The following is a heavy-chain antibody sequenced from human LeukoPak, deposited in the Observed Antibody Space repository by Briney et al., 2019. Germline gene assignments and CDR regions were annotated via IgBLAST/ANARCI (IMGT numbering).Heavy chain of an antibody. J-gene: IGHJ5*02. CDR2: IYYSGST. CDR1: GGSISSYY. V-gene: IGHV4-59*01. D-gene: IGHD3-16*01. CDR3: ARNYDYPTGNWFDP. Sequence: PSETLSLTCTVSGGSISSYYWSWIRQPPGKGLEGIGYIYYSGSTNYNPSLKSRVTISVDTSTNQSSLKLRSVTAADTAVYYCARNYDYPTGNWFDPWGQGTLVTVSS.